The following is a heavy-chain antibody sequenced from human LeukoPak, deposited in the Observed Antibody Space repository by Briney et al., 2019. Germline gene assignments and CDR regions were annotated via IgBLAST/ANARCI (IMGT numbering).Heavy chain of an antibody. Sequence: ASVQVSCKASGYTFTGYYMHWVRQAPGQGLEWMGWINPNSGGTNYAQKFQGRVTMTRDTSISTAYMELSRLRSDDTAVYYCARSSGWDDEYVQHWGQGTLVTVSS. D-gene: IGHD6-19*01. CDR3: ARSSGWDDEYVQH. J-gene: IGHJ1*01. V-gene: IGHV1-2*02. CDR1: GYTFTGYY. CDR2: INPNSGGT.